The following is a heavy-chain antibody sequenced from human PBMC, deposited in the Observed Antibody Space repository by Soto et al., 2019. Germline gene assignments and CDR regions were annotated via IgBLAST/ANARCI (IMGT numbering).Heavy chain of an antibody. CDR2: ISWNSGSI. CDR1: GFTFDDYA. CDR3: AIDAITMVRGVISYYGMDV. V-gene: IGHV3-9*01. J-gene: IGHJ6*02. D-gene: IGHD3-10*01. Sequence: EVQLVESGGGLVQPGRSLRLSCAASGFTFDDYAMHWVRQAPGKGLEWVSGISWNSGSIGYADSVKGRFTISRDNAKNSLYMQMNRLRAEDTCLYKGAIDAITMVRGVISYYGMDVWGQGTTVTVSS.